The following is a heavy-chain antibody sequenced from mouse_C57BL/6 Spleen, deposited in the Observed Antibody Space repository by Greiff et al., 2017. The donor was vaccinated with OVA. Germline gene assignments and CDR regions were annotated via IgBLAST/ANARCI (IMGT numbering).Heavy chain of an antibody. CDR3: TRVYYSNYVWYFDV. CDR2: ISSGCDYI. V-gene: IGHV5-9-1*02. CDR1: GFTFSSYA. Sequence: EVQGVESGAGLVKPGGSLKLSCAASGFTFSSYAMSWVRQTPEKRLEWVAYISSGCDYIYYADTVKGRFTISRDNARNTLYLQMSSLKSEDTAMYYCTRVYYSNYVWYFDVWGTGTTVTVSS. D-gene: IGHD2-5*01. J-gene: IGHJ1*03.